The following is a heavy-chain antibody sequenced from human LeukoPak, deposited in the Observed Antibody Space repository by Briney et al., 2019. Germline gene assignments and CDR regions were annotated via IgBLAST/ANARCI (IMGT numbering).Heavy chain of an antibody. J-gene: IGHJ4*02. CDR3: ARSPWELLFDY. CDR2: ISSSGSTI. Sequence: GGSLRLSCAASGFTFSDYYMSWIRQAPGKGLEWVSYISSSGSTIYYADSVKGRFTISRDNAKNSLYLQMNSLRAEDAAVYYCARSPWELLFDYWGQGTLVTVSS. D-gene: IGHD1-26*01. V-gene: IGHV3-11*01. CDR1: GFTFSDYY.